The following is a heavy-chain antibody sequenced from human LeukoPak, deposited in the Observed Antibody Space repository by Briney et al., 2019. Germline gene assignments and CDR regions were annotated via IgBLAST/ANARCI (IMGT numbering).Heavy chain of an antibody. D-gene: IGHD3-22*01. CDR1: GYTFTSYG. V-gene: IGHV1-18*01. J-gene: IGHJ6*02. CDR2: ISAYNGNT. Sequence: GASVKVSCKASGYTFTSYGISWVRQAPGQGLEWMGWISAYNGNTNYAQKLQGRVTMTTDTSTSTAYMELRSLRSDDTAVYYCASCYYHSSGYYTYYYYYGMDVWGQGTTVTVSS. CDR3: ASCYYHSSGYYTYYYYYGMDV.